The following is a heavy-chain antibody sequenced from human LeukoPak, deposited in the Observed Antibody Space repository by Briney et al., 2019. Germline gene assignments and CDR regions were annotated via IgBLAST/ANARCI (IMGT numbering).Heavy chain of an antibody. D-gene: IGHD2/OR15-2a*01. CDR1: GFTFSTYW. Sequence: GGSLRLSCAVSGFTFSTYWMNWVRQAPGKGLEWVGRIKSKIDGGTIDYAAPVKDRFTLSRDDSKTTLYLQMNSLKTEDTAVYYCTTDTFYMKGFDPWGQGTLVTVSS. CDR3: TTDTFYMKGFDP. J-gene: IGHJ5*02. CDR2: IKSKIDGGTI. V-gene: IGHV3-15*01.